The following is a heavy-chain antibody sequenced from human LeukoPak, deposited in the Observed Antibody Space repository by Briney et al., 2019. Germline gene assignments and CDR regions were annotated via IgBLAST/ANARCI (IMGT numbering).Heavy chain of an antibody. D-gene: IGHD2-21*01. CDR1: GLTVNSNY. J-gene: IGHJ5*02. CDR3: ARGRGSS. CDR2: IGTRGTTM. Sequence: GGSLRLSCVASGLTVNSNYISWVRQPPGKGLEWLSYIGTRGTTMYYADSVKGRFTISRDNAKNSLYLQMNSLRDEDTAIYYCARGRGSSWGQGTLVTVSS. V-gene: IGHV3-48*02.